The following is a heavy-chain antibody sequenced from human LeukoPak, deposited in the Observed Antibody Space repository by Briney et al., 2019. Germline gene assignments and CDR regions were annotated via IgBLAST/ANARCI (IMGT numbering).Heavy chain of an antibody. CDR2: ISASVTST. V-gene: IGHV3-23*01. J-gene: IGHJ1*01. D-gene: IGHD3-22*01. Sequence: GGSLRLSCAASGFPFSEYAMSWVRQAPGKGPEWVSAISASVTSTYYADSVKGRFTISRDNSKNTLFLQMNFLRAEDTAVYYCVKDVVYDSSGEYFQDGGQGVLVTVSS. CDR3: VKDVVYDSSGEYFQD. CDR1: GFPFSEYA.